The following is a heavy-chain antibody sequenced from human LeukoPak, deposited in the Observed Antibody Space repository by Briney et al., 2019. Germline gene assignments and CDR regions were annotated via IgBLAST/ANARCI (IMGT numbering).Heavy chain of an antibody. CDR2: LWAHGRSE. J-gene: IGHJ4*02. Sequence: GGSLRLSCAASGFTLTKYGMHWVRQAPGKGLEWVAVLWAHGRSEYYADSVKGRFTISRDTSTSTVHLQMNSLRAEDTAVYYCARDDDTSSHSSLFQYWGQGTRVTVSS. V-gene: IGHV3-33*01. CDR3: ARDDDTSSHSSLFQY. CDR1: GFTLTKYG. D-gene: IGHD3-22*01.